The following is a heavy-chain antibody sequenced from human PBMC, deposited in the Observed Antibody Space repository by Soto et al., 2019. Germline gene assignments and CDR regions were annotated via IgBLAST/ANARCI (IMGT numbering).Heavy chain of an antibody. CDR2: MNPGSGKT. J-gene: IGHJ5*02. D-gene: IGHD3-16*01. Sequence: QVQLVQSGAEVKEPGASVRVSCKASGYTFINYDISWVRQATGQGLEWMGWMNPGSGKTGYANKFQGRVTMPRDASTSIAHRELSSLTSEATAVYYCARMASFGTLNWFDPWGQGTLVTVSS. CDR3: ARMASFGTLNWFDP. V-gene: IGHV1-8*02. CDR1: GYTFINYD.